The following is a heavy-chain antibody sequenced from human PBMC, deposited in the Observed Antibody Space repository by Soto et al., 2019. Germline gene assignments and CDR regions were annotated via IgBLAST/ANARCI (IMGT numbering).Heavy chain of an antibody. V-gene: IGHV3-23*01. J-gene: IGHJ4*02. CDR2: ISGSGGSP. CDR1: GFTFFSYA. CDR3: ARGPRETAYYLYFES. Sequence: EVRLLESGRGLVQPGGSLRLSCEGSGFTFFSYAMSWVRQAPGKGLEWVSSISGSGGSPYYADSVNGRFTISRDNSKNTLYLQMNNLRAEDTAVYYCARGPRETAYYLYFESWGLGTPVTVSS. D-gene: IGHD3-9*01.